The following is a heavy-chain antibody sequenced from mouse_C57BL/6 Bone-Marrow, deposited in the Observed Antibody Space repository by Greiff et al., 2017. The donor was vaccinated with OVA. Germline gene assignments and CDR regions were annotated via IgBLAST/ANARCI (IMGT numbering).Heavy chain of an antibody. J-gene: IGHJ2*01. CDR2: IFPGSGST. CDR1: GYTFTDYY. V-gene: IGHV1-75*01. D-gene: IGHD1-1*01. Sequence: QVQLKQSGPELVKPGASVKISCKASGYTFTDYYINWVKQRPGQGLEWIGWIFPGSGSTYYNEKFKGKATLTVDKSSSTAYMLLSSLTSEDSAVYFCARDWNYGSSSDFDYWGQGTTLTVSS. CDR3: ARDWNYGSSSDFDY.